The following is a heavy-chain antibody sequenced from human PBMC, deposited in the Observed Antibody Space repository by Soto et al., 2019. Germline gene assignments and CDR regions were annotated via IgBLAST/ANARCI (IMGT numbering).Heavy chain of an antibody. CDR1: GFTFSNAW. D-gene: IGHD3-10*01. CDR2: IKSKTDGGTT. Sequence: LRLSCAASGFTFSNAWMNWVRQAPGKGLEWVGRIKSKTDGGTTDYAAPVKGRFTISRDDSKNTLYLQMNSLKTEDTAVYYCTTVLLWFGELSLTYFDYWGQGTLVTVSS. V-gene: IGHV3-15*07. J-gene: IGHJ4*02. CDR3: TTVLLWFGELSLTYFDY.